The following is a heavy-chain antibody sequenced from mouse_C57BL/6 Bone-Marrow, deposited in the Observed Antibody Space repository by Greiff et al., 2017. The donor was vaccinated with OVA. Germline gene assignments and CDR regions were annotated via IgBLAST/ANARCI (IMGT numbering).Heavy chain of an antibody. CDR1: GFTFSDYY. V-gene: IGHV5-12*01. CDR3: ARYGSSPHWYFDV. CDR2: ISNGGGST. J-gene: IGHJ1*03. Sequence: EVHLVESGGGLVQPGGSLKLSCAASGFTFSDYYMYWVRQTPEKRLEWVAYISNGGGSTYYPDTVKGRFTISRDNAKNTLYLQMSRLKSEDTAMYYCARYGSSPHWYFDVWGTGTTVTVSS. D-gene: IGHD1-1*01.